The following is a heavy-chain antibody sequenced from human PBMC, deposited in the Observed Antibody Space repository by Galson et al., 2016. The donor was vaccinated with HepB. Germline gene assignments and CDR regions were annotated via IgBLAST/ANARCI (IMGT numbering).Heavy chain of an antibody. D-gene: IGHD3-9*01. CDR3: ATSLGPLTGQQKGHDYYYAMDV. CDR2: INYGGST. CDR1: GASFSSYY. V-gene: IGHV4-34*01. J-gene: IGHJ6*02. Sequence: SETLSLTCAVYGASFSSYYWRWVRQSPGKGLEWIGEINYGGSTNYNPSLRSRVTIDVDTSTNQFSLTLSSVTAADTAVYYCATSLGPLTGQQKGHDYYYAMDVWGQGTAVTVSS.